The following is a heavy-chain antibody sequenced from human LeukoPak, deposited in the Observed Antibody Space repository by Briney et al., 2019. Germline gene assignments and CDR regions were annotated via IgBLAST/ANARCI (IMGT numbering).Heavy chain of an antibody. V-gene: IGHV1-3*01. CDR1: GYTFTSYA. CDR3: ARWTTTYLDY. Sequence: ASVKVSCKASGYTFTSYAMHWVRQAPGQRLEWMGWINAGNGNTKYSQKFQGRVTMTRDTSTSTVYMELSSLRSEDSAVYYCARWTTTYLDYWGQGTLVTVPS. CDR2: INAGNGNT. J-gene: IGHJ4*02. D-gene: IGHD4-11*01.